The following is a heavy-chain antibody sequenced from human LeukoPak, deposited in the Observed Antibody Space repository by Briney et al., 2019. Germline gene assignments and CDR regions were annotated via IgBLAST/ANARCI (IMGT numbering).Heavy chain of an antibody. V-gene: IGHV1-8*03. Sequence: ASVKVSCKASGYTFTSYDINWVRQAPGQGLEWMGWMNPNSGNTGYAQKFQGRVTITRNTSISTAYMELSSLRSEDTAVYYCARGYTPTGVAADGGYYYYYYMDVWGKGTTVTVSS. CDR1: GYTFTSYD. CDR2: MNPNSGNT. D-gene: IGHD6-19*01. CDR3: ARGYTPTGVAADGGYYYYYYMDV. J-gene: IGHJ6*03.